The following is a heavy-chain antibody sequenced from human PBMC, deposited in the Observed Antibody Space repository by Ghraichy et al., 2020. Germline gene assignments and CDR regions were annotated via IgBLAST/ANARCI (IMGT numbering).Heavy chain of an antibody. CDR3: ARASFEYSSFVLYFDY. V-gene: IGHV3-21*01. J-gene: IGHJ4*02. CDR2: ISSSSYI. CDR1: GFTFSSYS. Sequence: GGSLRLSCAASGFTFSSYSMNWVRQAPGKGLEWVSSISSSSYIYYADSVKGRFTISRDNAKNSLYLQMNSLRAEDTAVYYCARASFEYSSFVLYFDYWGQGTLVTVSS. D-gene: IGHD6-6*01.